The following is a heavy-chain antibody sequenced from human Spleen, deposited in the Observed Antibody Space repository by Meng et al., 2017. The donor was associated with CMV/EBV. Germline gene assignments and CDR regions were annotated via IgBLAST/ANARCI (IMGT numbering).Heavy chain of an antibody. CDR3: ARVASRSYYYYGMDV. V-gene: IGHV3-66*03. CDR2: IYSCGST. J-gene: IGHJ6*02. Sequence: GGSLRLSCAASGFTVSSNYMSWVRQAPGKGLEWVSVIYSCGSTYYADSVKGRFTISRDNSKNTLYLQMNSLRAEDTAVYYCARVASRSYYYYGMDVWGQGTTVTVSS. D-gene: IGHD5-12*01. CDR1: GFTVSSNY.